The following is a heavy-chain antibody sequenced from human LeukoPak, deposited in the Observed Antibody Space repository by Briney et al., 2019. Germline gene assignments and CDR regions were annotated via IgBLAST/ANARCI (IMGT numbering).Heavy chain of an antibody. D-gene: IGHD2-2*01. Sequence: PGGSLRLSCAASGFTFSSYSMNWVRQAPGKGLEWVSSISSSSSYIYYADSVKGRFTISRDNAKNSLYLQMNSLRAEDTAVYYCARDMRSSYQGYYYYYMDVWGKGTTVTVSS. V-gene: IGHV3-21*01. J-gene: IGHJ6*03. CDR1: GFTFSSYS. CDR3: ARDMRSSYQGYYYYYMDV. CDR2: ISSSSSYI.